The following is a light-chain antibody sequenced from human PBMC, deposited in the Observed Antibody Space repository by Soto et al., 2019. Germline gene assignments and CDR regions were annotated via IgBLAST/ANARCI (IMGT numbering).Light chain of an antibody. J-gene: IGLJ2*01. CDR3: SSSTSSSHHVV. Sequence: QSALTQPASVSGSPGQSFTISCTGTSSDVGSYNFVSWYQQHPGKAPKLIIYDVSNRPSGDSLRFSGSKSGNTASLTISGLQAEDEADYYCSSSTSSSHHVVFGGGTKVTVL. CDR2: DVS. V-gene: IGLV2-14*01. CDR1: SSDVGSYNF.